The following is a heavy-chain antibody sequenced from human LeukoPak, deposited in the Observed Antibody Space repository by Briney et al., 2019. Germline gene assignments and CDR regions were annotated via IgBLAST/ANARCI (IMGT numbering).Heavy chain of an antibody. CDR2: IYYSGST. V-gene: IGHV4-59*08. Sequence: PSETLSLTCTVSGGSISSYYWSWIRQPPGKGLEWIGYIYYSGSTNYNPSLKSRVTMSVDTSKNQFSLKLSSVTAADTAVYYCARHVGYKKPYYFDYWGQGTLVTVSS. CDR3: ARHVGYKKPYYFDY. J-gene: IGHJ4*02. D-gene: IGHD5-18*01. CDR1: GGSISSYY.